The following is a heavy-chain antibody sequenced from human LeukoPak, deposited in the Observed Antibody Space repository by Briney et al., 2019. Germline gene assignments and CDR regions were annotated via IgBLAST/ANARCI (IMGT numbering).Heavy chain of an antibody. CDR1: GYTFTTYG. CDR3: ARDRELELRSWYYYMDV. J-gene: IGHJ6*03. CDR2: ISTYNGNT. D-gene: IGHD1-7*01. V-gene: IGHV1-18*01. Sequence: GASVKVSCKASGYTFTTYGLSWVRQAPGQGLELMGGISTYNGNTNYAQKFQGRVTLTTDTSTSTAYMELGSLRSDDTAVYYCARDRELELRSWYYYMDVWGKGTTVTVSS.